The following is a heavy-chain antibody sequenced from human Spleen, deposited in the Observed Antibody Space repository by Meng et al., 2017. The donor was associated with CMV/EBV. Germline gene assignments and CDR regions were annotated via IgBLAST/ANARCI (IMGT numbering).Heavy chain of an antibody. CDR1: GYTFTSYD. Sequence: ASVKVSCKASGYTFTSYDISWVRQAPGQGLEWMGWISAYNGNTNYAQKLQGRVTMTTDTSTSTAYMELRSLRSDDTAVYYCARVRGRNIATRTPDYWGQGTLVTVSS. CDR2: ISAYNGNT. D-gene: IGHD6-6*01. CDR3: ARVRGRNIATRTPDY. J-gene: IGHJ4*02. V-gene: IGHV1-18*01.